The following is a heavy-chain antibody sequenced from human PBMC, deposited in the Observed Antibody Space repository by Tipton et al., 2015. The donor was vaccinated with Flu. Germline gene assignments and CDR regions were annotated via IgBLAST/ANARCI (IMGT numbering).Heavy chain of an antibody. CDR1: GGSISSGSYY. D-gene: IGHD3-10*01. Sequence: TLSLTCTVSGGSISSGSYYWSWIRQSAGKGLEWIGRIYTSGSTNYNPSLKSRVTISVDTSKNQFSLKLSSVTAADTAVYYCARDATMVRGPYYYYGMDVWGQGTTVTVSS. CDR2: IYTSGST. CDR3: ARDATMVRGPYYYYGMDV. V-gene: IGHV4-61*02. J-gene: IGHJ6*02.